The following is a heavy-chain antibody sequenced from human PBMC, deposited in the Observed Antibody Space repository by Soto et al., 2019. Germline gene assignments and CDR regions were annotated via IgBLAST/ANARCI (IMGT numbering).Heavy chain of an antibody. CDR3: ARTSGEFGVRDTDWFDP. J-gene: IGHJ5*02. Sequence: ETLSLTCTVSGGSISSYYWSWIRQPPGKGLEWIGYIYYSGSTNYNPSLKSRVTIPVDTSKNQFSLKLSSVTAADTAVYYCARTSGEFGVRDTDWFDPWGQGTLVTVAS. D-gene: IGHD3-10*01. V-gene: IGHV4-59*01. CDR2: IYYSGST. CDR1: GGSISSYY.